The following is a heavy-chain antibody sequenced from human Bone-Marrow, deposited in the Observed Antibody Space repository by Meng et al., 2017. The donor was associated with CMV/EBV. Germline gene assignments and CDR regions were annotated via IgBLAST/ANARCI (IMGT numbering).Heavy chain of an antibody. CDR3: ARTAGGSYYHFDY. CDR2: IIPILGIA. CDR1: GGTFSSYA. Sequence: SVKVSCKASGGTFSSYAISWVRQAPGQGLEWMGGIIPILGIANYAQKFQGRVTITADKSTSTAYMELSRLRSDDTAVYYCARTAGGSYYHFDYWGQGTLVAVSS. V-gene: IGHV1-69*10. D-gene: IGHD1-26*01. J-gene: IGHJ4*02.